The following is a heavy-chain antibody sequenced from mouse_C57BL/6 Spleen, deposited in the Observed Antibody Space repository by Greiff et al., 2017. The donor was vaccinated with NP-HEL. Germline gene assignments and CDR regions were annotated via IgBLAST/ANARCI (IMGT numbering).Heavy chain of an antibody. V-gene: IGHV5-17*01. CDR1: GFTFSDYG. CDR2: ISSGSSTI. J-gene: IGHJ4*01. Sequence: EVMLVESGGGLVKPGGSLKLSCAASGFTFSDYGMHWVRQAPEKGLEWVAYISSGSSTIYYADTVKGRLTISRDNAKNTLFLQMTSLRSEDTAMYYCARTEFYGSYYYAMDYWGQGTSVTVSS. CDR3: ARTEFYGSYYYAMDY. D-gene: IGHD1-1*01.